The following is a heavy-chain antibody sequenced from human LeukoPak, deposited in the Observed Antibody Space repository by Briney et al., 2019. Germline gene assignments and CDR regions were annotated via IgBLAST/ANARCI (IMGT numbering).Heavy chain of an antibody. Sequence: GASVKVSCKASGYTFTSYAMHWVRQAPGQRLEWMGWISAGNGNTKYSQKFQGRVTITRDTSASTAYMELSSLRSDDTAVYYCARDVNIDSAFRDAFDIWGQGTMVTVSS. V-gene: IGHV1-3*01. CDR3: ARDVNIDSAFRDAFDI. D-gene: IGHD5-12*01. J-gene: IGHJ3*02. CDR1: GYTFTSYA. CDR2: ISAGNGNT.